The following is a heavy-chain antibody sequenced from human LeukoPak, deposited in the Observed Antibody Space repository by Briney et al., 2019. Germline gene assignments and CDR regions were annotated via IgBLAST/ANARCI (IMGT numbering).Heavy chain of an antibody. J-gene: IGHJ4*02. Sequence: GGSLRLSCAASGFTFSSYAMHWVRQAPGKGLEWVAVISYDGSNKYYADSVKGRFTISRDNSKNTLYLQMNSLRAEDTAVYYCARLGAAGSGYFDYWGQGTLVTVSS. V-gene: IGHV3-30-3*01. CDR3: ARLGAAGSGYFDY. D-gene: IGHD3-10*01. CDR2: ISYDGSNK. CDR1: GFTFSSYA.